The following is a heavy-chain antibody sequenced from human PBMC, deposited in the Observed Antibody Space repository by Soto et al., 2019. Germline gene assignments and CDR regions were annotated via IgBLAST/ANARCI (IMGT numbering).Heavy chain of an antibody. D-gene: IGHD1-26*01. J-gene: IGHJ5*02. CDR3: PTEGGYSASPWWVGP. Sequence: GGSLRLSCAASGLTFNNAWMSWVRQTPGKGLEWVGRIKSETDGGTTDYAAPVKGRFIISRDDSKNTLYLQMNSLKVEDTAVYYCPTEGGYSASPWWVGPWGQGTLVTVSS. CDR1: GLTFNNAW. V-gene: IGHV3-15*01. CDR2: IKSETDGGTT.